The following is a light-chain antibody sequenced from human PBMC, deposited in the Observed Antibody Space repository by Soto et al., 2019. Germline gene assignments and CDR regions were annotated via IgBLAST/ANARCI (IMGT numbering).Light chain of an antibody. V-gene: IGKV1D-16*01. CDR3: QQYESYPVT. Sequence: DIQMTQSPSSLSASVGDSVTFTCRASQDVGRWLAWYQQKPEKAPKSLIYAASVLQNGVPSRFSGSGSGTDFTLTISSLQPEDFATYFCQQYESYPVTFGGGTKLEIK. CDR1: QDVGRW. CDR2: AAS. J-gene: IGKJ4*01.